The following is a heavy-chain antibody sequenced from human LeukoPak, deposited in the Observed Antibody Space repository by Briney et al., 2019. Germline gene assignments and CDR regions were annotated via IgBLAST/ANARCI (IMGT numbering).Heavy chain of an antibody. V-gene: IGHV4-39*01. CDR1: GGSISSSSYY. J-gene: IGHJ6*02. Sequence: SETLSLTCTVSGGSISSSSYYWGWIRQPPGKGLEWIGSIYYSGSTYYNPSLKSRVTISVDTSKNQFSLKLSSVTAADTAVYYCARIPIAVAGMYYYYYGMDVWGQGTTVTVSS. CDR2: IYYSGST. CDR3: ARIPIAVAGMYYYYYGMDV. D-gene: IGHD6-19*01.